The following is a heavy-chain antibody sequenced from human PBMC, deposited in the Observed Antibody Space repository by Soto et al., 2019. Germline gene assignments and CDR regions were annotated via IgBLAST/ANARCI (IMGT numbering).Heavy chain of an antibody. D-gene: IGHD3-3*01. Sequence: GGYLRLSCAASGFTFSSDDMHWVRQATGKGLVWVSAIGTAGDTYYPGSVKGRFTISRENAKNSLYLQMNSLRAEDTAVYYCARHGTYYDFWSGYYSYGMDVWGQGTTVTVSS. V-gene: IGHV3-13*01. J-gene: IGHJ6*02. CDR3: ARHGTYYDFWSGYYSYGMDV. CDR1: GFTFSSDD. CDR2: IGTAGDT.